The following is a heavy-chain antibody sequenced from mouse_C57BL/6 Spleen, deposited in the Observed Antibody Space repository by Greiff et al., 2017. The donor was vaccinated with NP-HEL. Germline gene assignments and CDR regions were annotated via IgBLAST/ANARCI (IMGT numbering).Heavy chain of an antibody. V-gene: IGHV2-9-1*01. CDR2: IWTGGGT. CDR3: ARIEYDGWFAY. Sequence: VQRVESGPGLVAPSQSLSITCTVSGFSFTSYAISWVRQPPGKGLEWLGVIWTGGGTNDNSALKSRLSISTDNSKSQVFLKMNSLQTDDTARYYCARIEYDGWFAYWGQGTLVTVSA. CDR1: GFSFTSYA. D-gene: IGHD2-4*01. J-gene: IGHJ3*01.